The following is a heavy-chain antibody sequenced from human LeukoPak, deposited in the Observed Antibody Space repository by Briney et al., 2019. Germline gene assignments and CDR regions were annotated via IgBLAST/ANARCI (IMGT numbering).Heavy chain of an antibody. CDR2: INPSGGSS. D-gene: IGHD6-19*01. CDR1: GYTFTNYY. Sequence: ASVKVSCKASGYTFTNYYIHWMRQAPAQALEWMGIINPSGGSSSYESEFQGRVSMTRDTSTSEVYTELSRLRSEDTAVYYCAREREFGSGSYYFDYWGQGTLVTVSS. V-gene: IGHV1-46*01. J-gene: IGHJ4*02. CDR3: AREREFGSGSYYFDY.